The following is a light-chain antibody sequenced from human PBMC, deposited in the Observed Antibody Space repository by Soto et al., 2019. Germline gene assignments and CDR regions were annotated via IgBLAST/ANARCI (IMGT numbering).Light chain of an antibody. Sequence: DIQMTQSPSSLPASVGDRISITCRASQSIGTYLSWYQQKPGKAPKLLIYGASNLQSGVPSRFSGSGSETGFTLTISSLQPEAFATYYCQQSYSAPRTFGQGTKVEIK. V-gene: IGKV1-39*01. CDR1: QSIGTY. CDR2: GAS. CDR3: QQSYSAPRT. J-gene: IGKJ2*01.